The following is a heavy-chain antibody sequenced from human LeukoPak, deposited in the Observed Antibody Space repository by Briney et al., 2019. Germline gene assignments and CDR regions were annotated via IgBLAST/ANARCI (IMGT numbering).Heavy chain of an antibody. J-gene: IGHJ6*03. Sequence: GGSLRLSCAASGFTFSSYSMNWVRQAPGKGLEWVSSISSSSSYIYYADSVKGRFTISRDNAKNSLYLQMNSLRAEDTAVYYCARDVELPPPSPYYYMDVWGKGTTVTVSS. CDR1: GFTFSSYS. CDR2: ISSSSSYI. V-gene: IGHV3-21*01. D-gene: IGHD1-7*01. CDR3: ARDVELPPPSPYYYMDV.